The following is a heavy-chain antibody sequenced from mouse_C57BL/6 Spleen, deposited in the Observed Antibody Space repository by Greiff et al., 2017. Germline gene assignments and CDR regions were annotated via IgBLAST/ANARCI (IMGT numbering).Heavy chain of an antibody. CDR3: ARTLITTVVARYFDV. J-gene: IGHJ1*03. V-gene: IGHV1-72*01. Sequence: QVQLQQPGAELVKPGASVKLSCKASGYTFTSYWMHWVKQRPGRGLEWIGRIDPNSGGTKYNEKFKSKATLTVDKPSSTAYMQLSSLTSADSAVYYCARTLITTVVARYFDVWGTGTTVTVSS. CDR1: GYTFTSYW. D-gene: IGHD1-1*01. CDR2: IDPNSGGT.